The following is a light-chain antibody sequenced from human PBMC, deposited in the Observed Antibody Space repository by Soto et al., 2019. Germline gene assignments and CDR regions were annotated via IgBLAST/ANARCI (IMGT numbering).Light chain of an antibody. V-gene: IGKV3-15*01. CDR1: QGINSY. CDR2: GAS. Sequence: EIVMTQSPVTLSLSPGERATLSCRASQGINSYLAWYQQKPGQAPRLIIYGASTRATDIPARFSGSGSGTEFTLTITSLQSEDFAVYYCQQYNNWPLITFGQGTRLEIK. J-gene: IGKJ5*01. CDR3: QQYNNWPLIT.